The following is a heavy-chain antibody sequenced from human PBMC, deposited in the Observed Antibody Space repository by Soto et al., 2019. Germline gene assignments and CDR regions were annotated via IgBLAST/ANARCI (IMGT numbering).Heavy chain of an antibody. V-gene: IGHV3-23*01. J-gene: IGHJ5*02. CDR1: GFTFNTAW. CDR3: AKDPSHTMVKKLNWFDP. Sequence: GGSLRLSCAASGFTFNTAWMSWVRQAPGKGLEWVSAISGSGGSTYYADSVKGRFTISRDNSKNTLYLQMNSLRAEDTAVYYCAKDPSHTMVKKLNWFDPWGQGTLVTVSS. D-gene: IGHD3-10*01. CDR2: ISGSGGST.